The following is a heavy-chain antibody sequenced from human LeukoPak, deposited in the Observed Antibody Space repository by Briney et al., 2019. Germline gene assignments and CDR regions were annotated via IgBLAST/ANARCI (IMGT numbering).Heavy chain of an antibody. D-gene: IGHD1-26*01. CDR1: GGSISSTNW. CDR2: ISLSGLT. CDR3: SRESGAFSPFGY. J-gene: IGHJ4*02. V-gene: IGHV4-4*02. Sequence: SETLSLTCGVSGGSISSTNWWSWVRQPPRQGLERIGEISLSGLTNYNPSLKSRVTMSLDKSKNHLSLNLTSVTAADTAVYYCSRESGAFSPFGYWGQGTLVTVSS.